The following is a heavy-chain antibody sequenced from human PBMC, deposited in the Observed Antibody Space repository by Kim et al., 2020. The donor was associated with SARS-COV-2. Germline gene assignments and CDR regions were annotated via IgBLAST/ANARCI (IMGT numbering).Heavy chain of an antibody. CDR3: ARAHSYGDYAHWFDP. CDR1: GGSISSGGYY. CDR2: IYYSGST. J-gene: IGHJ5*02. D-gene: IGHD4-17*01. Sequence: SETLSLTCTVSGGSISSGGYYWSWIRQHPGKGLDWIGYIYYSGSTYYNPSLKSRVTISVDTSKNQFSLKLSSVTAADTAVYYCARAHSYGDYAHWFDPWGQGTLVTVSS. V-gene: IGHV4-31*03.